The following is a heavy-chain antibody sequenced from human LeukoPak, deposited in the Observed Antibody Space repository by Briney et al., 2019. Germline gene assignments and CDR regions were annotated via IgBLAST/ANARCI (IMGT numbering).Heavy chain of an antibody. CDR3: ARDMPYYYDTRDNAFDI. V-gene: IGHV3-21*01. D-gene: IGHD3-22*01. CDR2: ITSSSSYI. Sequence: PGGSLRLSCAASGFTFSSYSMNWVRQAPGKGLEWGSSITSSSSYIYYADSVKGRFTISRDNAKNSLYLDMNSLRAEDTAVYYCARDMPYYYDTRDNAFDIWGQGTMVTVSS. J-gene: IGHJ3*02. CDR1: GFTFSSYS.